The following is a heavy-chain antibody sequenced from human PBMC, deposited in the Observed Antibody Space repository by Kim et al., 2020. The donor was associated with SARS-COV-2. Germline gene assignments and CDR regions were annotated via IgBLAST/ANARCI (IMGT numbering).Heavy chain of an antibody. CDR2: TRNKANSYTT. J-gene: IGHJ6*03. CDR3: AREAPRIAAGGYYYYYYSMDV. Sequence: GGSLRLSCAASGFTFSDHYMDWVRQAPGKGLEWVGRTRNKANSYTTEYAASVKGRFTISRDDSKYSLYLQMNSLKTEDTAVYYCAREAPRIAAGGYYYYYYSMDVWGKGTTVTVSS. V-gene: IGHV3-72*01. D-gene: IGHD6-13*01. CDR1: GFTFSDHY.